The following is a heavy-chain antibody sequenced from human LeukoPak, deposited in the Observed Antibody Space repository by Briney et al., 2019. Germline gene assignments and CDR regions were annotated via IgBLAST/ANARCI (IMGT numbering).Heavy chain of an antibody. CDR2: IYPGDSDT. Sequence: GESLKISCKGSGYSFTSHWIGWVRQMPGKGLEWMGIIYPGDSDTRYSPSFQGQVTISADKSISTAYLQWSSLKASDTAMYYCARREDSAVRGVIYGFDPWGQGTLVTVSP. J-gene: IGHJ5*02. V-gene: IGHV5-51*01. CDR3: ARREDSAVRGVIYGFDP. CDR1: GYSFTSHW. D-gene: IGHD3-10*01.